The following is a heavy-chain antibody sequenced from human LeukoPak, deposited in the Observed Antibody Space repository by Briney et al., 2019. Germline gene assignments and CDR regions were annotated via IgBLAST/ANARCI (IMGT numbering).Heavy chain of an antibody. Sequence: SETLSLTCTVSGGSISSSSYYWGWIRQPPGKGLEWFGSIYYSGSTYYNPSLKSRVTISVDTSKSQFSLKLSSVTAADTAVYYCARTPTTYSSSWYLDPWGWGTVVTVSS. D-gene: IGHD6-13*01. V-gene: IGHV4-39*01. CDR2: IYYSGST. CDR1: GGSISSSSYY. CDR3: ARTPTTYSSSWYLDP. J-gene: IGHJ5*02.